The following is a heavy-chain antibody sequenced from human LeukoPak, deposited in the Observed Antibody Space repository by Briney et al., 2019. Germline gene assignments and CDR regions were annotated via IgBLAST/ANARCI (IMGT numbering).Heavy chain of an antibody. CDR3: ARDKCSGGSCYHDY. J-gene: IGHJ4*02. CDR2: IYYSGST. Sequence: PSETLSLTCTVSGGSISSYYWSWTRQPPGKGLEWIGYIYYSGSTNYNPSLKSRVTISVDTSKNQFSLKLSSVTAADTAVYYCARDKCSGGSCYHDYWGQGTLVTVSS. V-gene: IGHV4-59*01. CDR1: GGSISSYY. D-gene: IGHD2-15*01.